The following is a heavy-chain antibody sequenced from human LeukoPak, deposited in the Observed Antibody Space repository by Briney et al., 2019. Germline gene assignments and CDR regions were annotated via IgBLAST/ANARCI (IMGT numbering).Heavy chain of an antibody. Sequence: QPGGSLRLSCAASGFTFSSYWMSWVRQAPGKGLEWVANIKQDGSEKYYVDSVKGRFTISRDNAKNSLYLQMNSLRAEDTAVYYCARTRFTGTRPRTLNYYYYYMDVWGKGTTVTVSS. CDR2: IKQDGSEK. J-gene: IGHJ6*03. CDR3: ARTRFTGTRPRTLNYYYYYMDV. CDR1: GFTFSSYW. D-gene: IGHD1-1*01. V-gene: IGHV3-7*01.